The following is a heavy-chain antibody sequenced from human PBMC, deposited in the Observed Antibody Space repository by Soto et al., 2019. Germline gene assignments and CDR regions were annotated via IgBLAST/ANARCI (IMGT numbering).Heavy chain of an antibody. CDR3: AKDLEGSSWFPLDY. V-gene: IGHV3-23*01. J-gene: IGHJ4*02. CDR1: GFTFSSYA. CDR2: ISGSGGST. Sequence: GSLRLSCAASGFTFSSYAMSWVRQAPGKGLEWVSAISGSGGSTYYADSVKGRFTISRGNSKNTLYLQMNSLRAEDTAVYYCAKDLEGSSWFPLDYWGQGTLVTVSS. D-gene: IGHD6-13*01.